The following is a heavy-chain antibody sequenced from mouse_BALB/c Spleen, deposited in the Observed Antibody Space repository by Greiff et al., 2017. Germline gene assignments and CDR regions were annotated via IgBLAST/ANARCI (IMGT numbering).Heavy chain of an antibody. V-gene: IGHV5-6-5*01. J-gene: IGHJ2*01. Sequence: EVNVVESGGGLVKPGGSLKLSCAASGFTFSSYAMSWVRQTPEKRLEWVASISSGGSTYYPDSVKGRFTISRDNARNILYLQMSSLRSEDTAMYYCAREYYGLDYWGQGTTLTVSS. CDR2: ISSGGST. D-gene: IGHD1-1*01. CDR1: GFTFSSYA. CDR3: AREYYGLDY.